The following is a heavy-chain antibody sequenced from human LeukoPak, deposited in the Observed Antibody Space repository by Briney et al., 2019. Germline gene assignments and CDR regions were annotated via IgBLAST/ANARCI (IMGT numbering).Heavy chain of an antibody. CDR2: FFPGDSDT. J-gene: IGHJ4*02. CDR1: GYSFTNYW. D-gene: IGHD7-27*01. Sequence: ESLKISCKGSGYSFTNYWIGWVRQMPGKGLEWMGLFFPGDSDTRYSPSFQDQITISVDTSINTAYLQWGSLKASDTAMYYCARRVGTQYYFDYWGQGTLVTVSS. CDR3: ARRVGTQYYFDY. V-gene: IGHV5-51*01.